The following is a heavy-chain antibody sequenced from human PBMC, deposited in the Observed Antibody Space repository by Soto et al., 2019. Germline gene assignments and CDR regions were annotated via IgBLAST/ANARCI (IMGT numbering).Heavy chain of an antibody. J-gene: IGHJ4*02. V-gene: IGHV3-23*01. CDR1: GFTLSSYA. D-gene: IGHD3-22*01. CDR3: AKDRDYYDSSGPDDY. CDR2: ISGSGGST. Sequence: LRLSCAASGFTLSSYAMSWVRQAPGKGLEWVSAISGSGGSTYYADSVKGRFTISRDNSKNTLYLQMNSLRAEDTAVYYCAKDRDYYDSSGPDDYWGQGTLVTVSS.